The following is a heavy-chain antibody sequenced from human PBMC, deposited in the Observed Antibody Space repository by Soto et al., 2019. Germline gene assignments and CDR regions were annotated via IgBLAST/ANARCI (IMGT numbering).Heavy chain of an antibody. CDR1: GYTFSDYY. Sequence: VGSLRLSCAASGYTFSDYYMSWIRQAPGKGLEWVSYIRSSSGYTNYADSVKGRFTISRDNAKNSLYLQMNSLRAEDMAVYYCARASSPYSGSNAFDIWGQGTMVTVSS. J-gene: IGHJ3*02. CDR3: ARASSPYSGSNAFDI. V-gene: IGHV3-11*06. CDR2: IRSSSGYT. D-gene: IGHD3-10*01.